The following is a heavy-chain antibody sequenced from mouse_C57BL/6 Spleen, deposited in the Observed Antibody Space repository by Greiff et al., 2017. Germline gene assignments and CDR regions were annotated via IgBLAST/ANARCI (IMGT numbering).Heavy chain of an antibody. CDR3: TTGDYSNYHWYFDV. CDR2: IDPEDGDT. D-gene: IGHD2-5*01. J-gene: IGHJ1*03. Sequence: VQLKESGAELVRPGASVKLSCTASGFNIKDYYMHWVKQRPEQGLEWIGRIDPEDGDTEYAPKFQGKATMTADTSSNTAYLQLSSLTSEDTAVYYCTTGDYSNYHWYFDVWGTGTTVTVSS. V-gene: IGHV14-1*01. CDR1: GFNIKDYY.